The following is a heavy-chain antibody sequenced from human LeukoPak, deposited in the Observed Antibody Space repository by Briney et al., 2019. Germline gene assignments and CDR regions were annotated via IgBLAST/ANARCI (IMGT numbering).Heavy chain of an antibody. CDR3: ARDLRAVAGTGWFDP. CDR2: IFASGNA. D-gene: IGHD6-19*01. Sequence: KPSETLSLTCSVSGASISSYHWSWIRQPAGRGLEWIGRIFASGNAIYNASLTSRVLMSVDTSKNQLSLKLSSVTAADTAVYYCARDLRAVAGTGWFDPWGQGTLVTVSS. CDR1: GASISSYH. J-gene: IGHJ5*02. V-gene: IGHV4-4*07.